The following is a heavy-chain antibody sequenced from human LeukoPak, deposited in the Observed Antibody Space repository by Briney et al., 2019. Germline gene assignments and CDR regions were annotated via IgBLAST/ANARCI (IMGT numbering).Heavy chain of an antibody. CDR1: GGTFSSYA. CDR2: IIPIFGTA. D-gene: IGHD2-15*01. CDR3: ARAGAVVDNWFDP. J-gene: IGHJ5*02. Sequence: SVKVSCKASGGTFSSYAISWVRQAPGQGLEWMGGIIPIFGTANYAQKFQGRVTITADKSTSTAYMELSSLRSDDTAVYYCARAGAVVDNWFDPWGQGTLVTVSS. V-gene: IGHV1-69*06.